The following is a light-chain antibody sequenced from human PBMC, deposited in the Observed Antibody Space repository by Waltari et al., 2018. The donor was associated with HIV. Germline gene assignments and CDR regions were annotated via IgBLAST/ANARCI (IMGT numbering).Light chain of an antibody. Sequence: EIVLTQSPVTLSLSPGERATLSCRASQSVSSYLAWYQQKPGQAPRLLIYDASNRATGSPARFSGSGSGTDFTLTISSLEPEDFAVYDCQQRSNWPPALTFGGGTKVEIK. CDR1: QSVSSY. J-gene: IGKJ4*01. V-gene: IGKV3-11*01. CDR3: QQRSNWPPALT. CDR2: DAS.